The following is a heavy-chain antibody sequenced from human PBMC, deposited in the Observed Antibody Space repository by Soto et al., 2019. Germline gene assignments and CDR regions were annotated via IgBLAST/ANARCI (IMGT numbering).Heavy chain of an antibody. CDR1: GYTFTSYG. D-gene: IGHD2-2*01. V-gene: IGHV1-18*01. CDR3: ARDCISTSCYAGNNWFDP. CDR2: ISAYNGNT. Sequence: GASVKVSCKASGYTFTSYGISWVRQAPGQGLEWMGWISAYNGNTNYAQKLQGRVTMTTDTSTSTAYMELRSLRSDDTAVYYCARDCISTSCYAGNNWFDPWGQGTLVTAPQ. J-gene: IGHJ5*02.